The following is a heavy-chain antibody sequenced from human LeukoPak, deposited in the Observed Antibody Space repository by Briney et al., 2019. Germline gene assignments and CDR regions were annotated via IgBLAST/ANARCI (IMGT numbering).Heavy chain of an antibody. CDR3: ARLVVGYCSSTSCYPTYYFDY. V-gene: IGHV4-34*01. J-gene: IGHJ4*02. CDR2: INHSGST. Sequence: SGTLSLTCAVYGGSFSGYYWSWIRQPPGKGLEWIGEINHSGSTNYNPSLKSRVTISVDTSKNQFSLKLSSVTAADTAVYYCARLVVGYCSSTSCYPTYYFDYWGQGTLVTVSS. CDR1: GGSFSGYY. D-gene: IGHD2-2*01.